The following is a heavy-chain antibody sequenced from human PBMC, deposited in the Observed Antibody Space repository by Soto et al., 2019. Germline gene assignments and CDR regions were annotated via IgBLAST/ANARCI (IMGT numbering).Heavy chain of an antibody. Sequence: SETLSLTCTGSGGSISSSSYYWGWIRQPPGKGLEWIGSIYYSGSTYYNPSLKSRVTISVDTSKNQFSLKLSSVTAADTAVYYCARQRRFLEWLSPPIYYYYMDVWGKGTTVT. J-gene: IGHJ6*03. CDR2: IYYSGST. CDR1: GGSISSSSYY. V-gene: IGHV4-39*01. CDR3: ARQRRFLEWLSPPIYYYYMDV. D-gene: IGHD3-3*01.